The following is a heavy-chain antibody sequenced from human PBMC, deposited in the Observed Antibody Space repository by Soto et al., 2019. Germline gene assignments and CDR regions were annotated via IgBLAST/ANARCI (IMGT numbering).Heavy chain of an antibody. Sequence: SETLCLTCTVSGGSISSSSYYWGWIRQPPGKGLEWIGSIFYSGSTYYNPSLKSRVTISVDTSKNQFSLKLSSVTAADTAVYYCARELRFGEDYYGMDVWGQGTTVTVSS. D-gene: IGHD3-10*01. CDR2: IFYSGST. CDR3: ARELRFGEDYYGMDV. J-gene: IGHJ6*02. CDR1: GGSISSSSYY. V-gene: IGHV4-39*07.